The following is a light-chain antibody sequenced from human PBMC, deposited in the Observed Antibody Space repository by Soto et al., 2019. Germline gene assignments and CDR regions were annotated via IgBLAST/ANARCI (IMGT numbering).Light chain of an antibody. V-gene: IGKV1-5*03. CDR1: QSISSW. J-gene: IGKJ1*01. Sequence: DIQMTQSPSTLSASVRDRVTITCRASQSISSWLAWYQQKPGKAPNLLIYKASTLESGVPSRFSGSGSGTEFTLTISSLQPDDFATYYCQQYTSYSAWTFGQGTKVEIK. CDR3: QQYTSYSAWT. CDR2: KAS.